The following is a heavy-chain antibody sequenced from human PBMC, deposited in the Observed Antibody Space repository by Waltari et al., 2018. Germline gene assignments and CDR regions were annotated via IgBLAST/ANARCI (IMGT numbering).Heavy chain of an antibody. J-gene: IGHJ4*02. CDR3: ARGPGRRTFDY. CDR2: IYYNGGT. Sequence: QVQLQESGPGLVKPSETLSLTCTVSGGPTSLYYWSWIRQAPGKGLEWIGYIYYNGGTNYNPSLASRAIISVDKSKNQISLKLNSVTAADTAVYYCARGPGRRTFDYWGLGTLVTVSS. V-gene: IGHV4-59*12. CDR1: GGPTSLYY.